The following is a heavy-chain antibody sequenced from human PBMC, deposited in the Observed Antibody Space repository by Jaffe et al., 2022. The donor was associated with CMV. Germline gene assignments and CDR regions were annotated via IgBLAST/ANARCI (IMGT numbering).Heavy chain of an antibody. CDR2: INPNSGDT. D-gene: IGHD1-1*01. CDR1: GYTFTGDY. J-gene: IGHJ6*02. Sequence: QVHLVQSGAEVTKPGASVKVSCKASGYTFTGDYMHWVRQAPGQGLEWMGWINPNSGDTNYAQKFQGRVTMTRDTSMNTAYMELSRLRSDDTAVYYCAREPQPHWRMGYDYYGMDVWGQGTTVTVSS. CDR3: AREPQPHWRMGYDYYGMDV. V-gene: IGHV1-2*02.